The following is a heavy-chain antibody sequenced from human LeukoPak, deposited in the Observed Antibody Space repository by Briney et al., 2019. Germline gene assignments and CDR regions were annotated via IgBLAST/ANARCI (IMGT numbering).Heavy chain of an antibody. D-gene: IGHD3-22*01. Sequence: ASVKVSCKASGYTFTGYYMHWVRQAPGQGLEWMGWINPNSGGTNYAQKFQGRVTMTRDTSISTAYMELSRLRSDDTAVYYCARGTYYYDSSGYYFGAFDIWGQGTMVTVSS. V-gene: IGHV1-2*02. CDR1: GYTFTGYY. J-gene: IGHJ3*02. CDR3: ARGTYYYDSSGYYFGAFDI. CDR2: INPNSGGT.